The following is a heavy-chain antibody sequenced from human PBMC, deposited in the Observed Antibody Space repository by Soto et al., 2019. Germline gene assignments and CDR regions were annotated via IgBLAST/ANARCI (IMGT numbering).Heavy chain of an antibody. J-gene: IGHJ5*02. D-gene: IGHD2-2*01. CDR2: IIPIFGTA. V-gene: IGHV1-69*13. Sequence: SVKVSCKASGGTFSSYAISWVRQAPGQGLEWMGGIIPIFGTANYAQKFQGRVTITADESTSTAYMELSSLRSEDTAVYYCARDLVVPAARGWFDPWGQGTLVTVSS. CDR1: GGTFSSYA. CDR3: ARDLVVPAARGWFDP.